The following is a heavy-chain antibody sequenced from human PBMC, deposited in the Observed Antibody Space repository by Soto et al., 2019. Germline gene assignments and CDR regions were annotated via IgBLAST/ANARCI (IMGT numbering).Heavy chain of an antibody. CDR2: INAGNGNT. CDR3: ARYGIQLWLHWFDP. J-gene: IGHJ5*02. V-gene: IGHV1-3*01. D-gene: IGHD5-18*01. Sequence: ASVKVSCKASGYTFASYAMHWVRQAPGQRLEWMGWINAGNGNTKYSQKFQGRVTITRDTSASTAYMELSSLRSEDTAVYYCARYGIQLWLHWFDPWGQGTLATVSS. CDR1: GYTFASYA.